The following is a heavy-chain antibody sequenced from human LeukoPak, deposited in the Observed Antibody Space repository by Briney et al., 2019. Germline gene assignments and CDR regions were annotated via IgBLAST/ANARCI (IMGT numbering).Heavy chain of an antibody. V-gene: IGHV1-69*06. J-gene: IGHJ4*02. Sequence: VASVKVSCKASGGTFSSYAISWVRQAPGQGLEWMGGIIPIFGTANYAQKFQGRVTITADKSTSTAYMELSSLRSEDTAVYYCARTTIDDYYDSSGYDYWGQGTLVTVSS. D-gene: IGHD3-22*01. CDR2: IIPIFGTA. CDR1: GGTFSSYA. CDR3: ARTTIDDYYDSSGYDY.